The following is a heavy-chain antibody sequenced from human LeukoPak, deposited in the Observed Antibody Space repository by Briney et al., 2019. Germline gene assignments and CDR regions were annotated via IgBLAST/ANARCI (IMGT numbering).Heavy chain of an antibody. CDR3: ATHSSSWRTDAFDI. D-gene: IGHD6-13*01. CDR2: IYRSGTI. J-gene: IGHJ3*02. Sequence: PSETLSLTCRVSGASIYTYFWSWIRQSPGKGLEWIGNIYRSGTINYNPSLKSRVTISIDTSKNQFSLRWSSVTDADTALYYCATHSSSWRTDAFDIWGQGAMVTVSS. V-gene: IGHV4-4*09. CDR1: GASIYTYF.